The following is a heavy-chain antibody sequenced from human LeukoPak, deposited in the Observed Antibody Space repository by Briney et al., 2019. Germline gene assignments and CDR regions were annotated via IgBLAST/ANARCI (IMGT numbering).Heavy chain of an antibody. CDR3: TRELTREVTLDY. V-gene: IGHV3-74*01. D-gene: IGHD4-23*01. CDR2: INPDGSST. J-gene: IGHJ4*01. CDR1: GFTFISYG. Sequence: PGGSLRLSCAASGFTFISYGMQWVRQAPGKGLVWVSRINPDGSSTSYADSVNGRFTVSRDNAKNTLYLQVNSLRAEDTAVYFCTRELTREVTLDYWGQGTLVPVSS.